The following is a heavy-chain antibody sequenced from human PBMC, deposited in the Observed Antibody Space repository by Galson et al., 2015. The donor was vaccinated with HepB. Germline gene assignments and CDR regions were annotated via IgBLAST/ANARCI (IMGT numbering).Heavy chain of an antibody. J-gene: IGHJ4*02. V-gene: IGHV1-24*01. CDR3: ATAGDYYDNSAFDY. CDR1: GSALSDLA. Sequence: SVKVSCKVSGSALSDLALHWVRQAPGKGPEWLGGFDPEDGETIYAQKFQGRVTMTEHTSTDTAYMELSSLRSEHTALYFCATAGDYYDNSAFDYCGQGTVVTVSS. CDR2: FDPEDGET. D-gene: IGHD3-22*01.